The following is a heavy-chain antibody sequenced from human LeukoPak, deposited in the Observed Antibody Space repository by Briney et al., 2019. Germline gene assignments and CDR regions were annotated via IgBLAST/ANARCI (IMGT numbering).Heavy chain of an antibody. CDR3: ARSPRARILEWLSGQYYFDY. D-gene: IGHD3-3*01. V-gene: IGHV4-34*01. CDR2: INHSGST. J-gene: IGHJ4*02. CDR1: GGSFSGYY. Sequence: PSETLSLTCAVYGGSFSGYYWSWIRQPPGKGLEWIGEINHSGSTNYNPSLKSRVTISVDTSKNQFSLKLSSVTAADTAVYYCARSPRARILEWLSGQYYFDYWGQGTLVTVSS.